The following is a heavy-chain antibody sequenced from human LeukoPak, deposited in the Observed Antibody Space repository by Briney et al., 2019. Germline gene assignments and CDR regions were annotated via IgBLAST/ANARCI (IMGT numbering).Heavy chain of an antibody. V-gene: IGHV4-61*02. CDR1: GGSISSSSYY. Sequence: PSETLSLTCTVSGGSISSSSYYWSWIRQPAGKGLEYLGRISSTGSTNYNPSLRSRVTISADTSKNHFSLKLTSVTAADTAVYYCARDQTYSGSGIYTYFDYWGQGILVTVSS. CDR3: ARDQTYSGSGIYTYFDY. CDR2: ISSTGST. J-gene: IGHJ4*02. D-gene: IGHD3-10*01.